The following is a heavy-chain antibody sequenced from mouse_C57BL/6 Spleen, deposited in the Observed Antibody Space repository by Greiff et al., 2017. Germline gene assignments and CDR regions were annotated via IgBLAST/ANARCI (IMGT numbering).Heavy chain of an antibody. Sequence: VQLQQSGPELVKPGASVKISCKASGYAFSSSWMNWVKQRPGKGLEWIGRIYPGDGDTNYNGKFKGKATLTADKSSSTAYMQLSSLTSEDSAVYFCARINYFDYWGQGTTLTVSS. CDR1: GYAFSSSW. CDR2: IYPGDGDT. CDR3: ARINYFDY. J-gene: IGHJ2*01. V-gene: IGHV1-82*01.